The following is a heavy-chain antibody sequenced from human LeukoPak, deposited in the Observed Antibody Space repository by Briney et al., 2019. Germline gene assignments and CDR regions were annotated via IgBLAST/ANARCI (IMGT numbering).Heavy chain of an antibody. Sequence: GGSLRLSCAASGCTFSSYGMHWVRQAPGKGLEWVAFIRYDGSNKYYADSVKGRFTISRDNSKNTLYLQMNSLRAEDKAVYYWAKDQRSYYVEYFQHSGQGTLVTVSS. V-gene: IGHV3-30*02. D-gene: IGHD1-26*01. CDR1: GCTFSSYG. CDR3: AKDQRSYYVEYFQH. CDR2: IRYDGSNK. J-gene: IGHJ1*01.